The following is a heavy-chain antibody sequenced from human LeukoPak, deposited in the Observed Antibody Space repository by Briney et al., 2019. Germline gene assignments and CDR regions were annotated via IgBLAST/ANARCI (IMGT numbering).Heavy chain of an antibody. CDR2: ISGGGGST. D-gene: IGHD4-17*01. CDR3: ARETTVTPTYYMDV. J-gene: IGHJ6*03. V-gene: IGHV3-23*01. CDR1: GFTFSTFNSYA. Sequence: PGGSLRLSCAASGFTFSTFNSYAMSWVRQSPGKGLEWVSAISGGGGSTYYADSVKGRFTISRDNSENTVYLQMKSLRADDTAVYYCARETTVTPTYYMDVWGKGTTVTVSS.